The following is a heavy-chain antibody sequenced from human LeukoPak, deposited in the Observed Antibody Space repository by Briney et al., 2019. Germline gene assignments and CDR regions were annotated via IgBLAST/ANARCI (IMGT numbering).Heavy chain of an antibody. CDR2: IYYSGST. V-gene: IGHV4-39*07. D-gene: IGHD1-1*01. CDR3: ATRTAGHYYYYYGMDV. J-gene: IGHJ6*02. Sequence: SETLSLTCTVSGDSISSSSYYWGWIRQPPGKGLEWIGSIYYSGSTYYNPSLKSRVTISVDTSKNQFSLKLNSVTAADTAVYYCATRTAGHYYYYYGMDVWGQGATVTVAS. CDR1: GDSISSSSYY.